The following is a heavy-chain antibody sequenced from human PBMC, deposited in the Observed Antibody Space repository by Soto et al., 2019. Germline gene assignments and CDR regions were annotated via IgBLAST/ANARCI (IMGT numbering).Heavy chain of an antibody. J-gene: IGHJ4*02. Sequence: GGSLRLSCAASGFTFSDFYMILIRQAPGKGLEWISYISSGSTNIFYTDSVKGRFTVSRDNAKNSVYLQMDSLRAEDTAVYYCARDRNAAGSDYWGQGTLVTVSS. CDR2: ISSGSTNI. V-gene: IGHV3-11*01. D-gene: IGHD1-1*01. CDR1: GFTFSDFY. CDR3: ARDRNAAGSDY.